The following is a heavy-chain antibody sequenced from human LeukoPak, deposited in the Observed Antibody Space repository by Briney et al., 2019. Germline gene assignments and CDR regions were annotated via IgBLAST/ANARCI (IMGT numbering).Heavy chain of an antibody. J-gene: IGHJ4*02. CDR1: VGSISSGNW. V-gene: IGHV4-4*02. CDR3: TRENRPFCPFAH. D-gene: IGHD2/OR15-2a*01. Sequence: PSGTLSLTCAVSVGSISSGNWWTWVRQSPGKGLEWIGEISHGGTTNYNPSLRSRVAMSLDRANNQFSLSLTSVTAADTAVYYCTRENRPFCPFAHWGQGVLVTVSS. CDR2: ISHGGTT.